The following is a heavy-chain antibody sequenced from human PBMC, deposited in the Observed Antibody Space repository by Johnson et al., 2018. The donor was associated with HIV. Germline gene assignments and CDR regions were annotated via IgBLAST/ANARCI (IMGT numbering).Heavy chain of an antibody. CDR3: ARDLTEGGYSSGYYAFDI. D-gene: IGHD5-18*01. V-gene: IGHV3-66*02. CDR2: IYSGGSA. Sequence: VQLVESGRGLVQPGGSLRLSCAASGFIVSSNYMSWVRQAPGKGLEWVSVIYSGGSAYYTDSVKGRFTISRDTSKNTLYLQMNSLRPEDTAVYYCARDLTEGGYSSGYYAFDIWGQGTMVTVSS. J-gene: IGHJ3*02. CDR1: GFIVSSNY.